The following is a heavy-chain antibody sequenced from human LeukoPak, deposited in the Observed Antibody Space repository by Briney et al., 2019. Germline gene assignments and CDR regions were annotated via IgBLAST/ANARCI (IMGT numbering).Heavy chain of an antibody. V-gene: IGHV3-30-3*01. J-gene: IGHJ4*02. CDR2: ISYGGSNK. D-gene: IGHD2-15*01. Sequence: GGSLRLSCAASGFTFSSYAMHWVRQAPGKGLEWVAVISYGGSNKYYADSVKGRFTISRDNSKNTLYLQMNSLRAEDTAVYYCARLTVVVVAAQGDFDYWGQGTLVTVSS. CDR3: ARLTVVVVAAQGDFDY. CDR1: GFTFSSYA.